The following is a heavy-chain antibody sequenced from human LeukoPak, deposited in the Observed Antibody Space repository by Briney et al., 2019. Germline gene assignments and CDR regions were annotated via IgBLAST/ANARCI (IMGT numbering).Heavy chain of an antibody. J-gene: IGHJ2*01. V-gene: IGHV4-34*01. CDR3: VSYDREFGL. D-gene: IGHD3-22*01. CDR2: INHSGST. CDR1: GGSFSGYY. Sequence: SETLSLTCAVYGGSFSGYYWSWIRQPPGKGLEWIGEINHSGSTNYNPSLKSRVTISVDTSKNQFSLKLSSVTAADTAVYYCVSYDREFGLWGRGTLVTVSS.